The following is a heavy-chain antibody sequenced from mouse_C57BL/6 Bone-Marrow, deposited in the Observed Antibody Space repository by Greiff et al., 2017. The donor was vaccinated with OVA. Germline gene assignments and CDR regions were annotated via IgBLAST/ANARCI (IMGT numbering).Heavy chain of an antibody. J-gene: IGHJ4*01. CDR1: GYAFSSSW. Sequence: QVQLQQSGPELVKPGASVKISCKASGYAFSSSWMNWVKQRPGKGLEWIGRIYPGDGDTNYNGKFKGKATLTADKSSSTAYMQLSSLTSEDSAVYFCARKEDLGAMDYWGQGTSVTVSS. V-gene: IGHV1-82*01. CDR3: ARKEDLGAMDY. CDR2: IYPGDGDT.